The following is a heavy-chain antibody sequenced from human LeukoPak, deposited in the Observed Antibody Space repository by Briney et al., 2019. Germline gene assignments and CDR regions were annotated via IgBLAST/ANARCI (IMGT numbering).Heavy chain of an antibody. Sequence: KPAETLSLTCTVSGGSISSYYWSWIRQPPGKGLEWIGYIYYSGSTNYNPSLKSRVTISVDTSKNQFSLKLSSVTAAEPAVYYCAREVTMVRGVIKGWFDPWGQGTLVTVSS. J-gene: IGHJ5*02. CDR2: IYYSGST. CDR3: AREVTMVRGVIKGWFDP. D-gene: IGHD3-10*01. V-gene: IGHV4-59*01. CDR1: GGSISSYY.